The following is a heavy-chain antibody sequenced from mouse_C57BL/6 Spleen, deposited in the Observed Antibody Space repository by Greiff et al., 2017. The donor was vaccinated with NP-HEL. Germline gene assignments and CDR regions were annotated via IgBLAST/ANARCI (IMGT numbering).Heavy chain of an antibody. D-gene: IGHD4-1*01. V-gene: IGHV5-17*01. J-gene: IGHJ3*01. Sequence: EVKLMESGGGLVKPGGSLKLSCAASGFTFSDYGMHWVRQAPEKGLEWVAYISSGSSTIYYADTVKGRFTISRDNAKNTLFLQMTSLRSEDTAMYYCARPGWDLAWFAYWGQGTLVTVSA. CDR1: GFTFSDYG. CDR3: ARPGWDLAWFAY. CDR2: ISSGSSTI.